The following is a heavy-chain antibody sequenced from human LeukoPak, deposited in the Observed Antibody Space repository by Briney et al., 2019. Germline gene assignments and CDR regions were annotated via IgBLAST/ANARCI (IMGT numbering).Heavy chain of an antibody. J-gene: IGHJ4*02. CDR1: GFTFSSYG. CDR3: ARDRGSYWDGGNDY. V-gene: IGHV3-33*01. Sequence: PGGSLRLSCAASGFTFSSYGMHWVRQAPGKGLEGVAVIWYDGSNKYYADSVKGRFTISRDNSKNTLYLQMNSLRAEDTAVYYCARDRGSYWDGGNDYWGQGTLVTVSS. D-gene: IGHD1-26*01. CDR2: IWYDGSNK.